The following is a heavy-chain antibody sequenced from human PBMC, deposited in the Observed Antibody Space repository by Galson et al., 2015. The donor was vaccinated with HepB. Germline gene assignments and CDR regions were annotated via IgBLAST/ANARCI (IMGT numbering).Heavy chain of an antibody. V-gene: IGHV1-3*01. CDR2: INAGNGNT. CDR3: AREGGGSSWYRLDYYYYMDV. CDR1: GYTFTSYA. J-gene: IGHJ6*03. Sequence: SVKVSCKASGYTFTSYAMHWVRQAPGQRLEWMGRINAGNGNTEYSQKFQGRVTITRDTSASTAYMELSSLRSEDTAVYYCAREGGGSSWYRLDYYYYMDVWGKGTTVTVSS. D-gene: IGHD6-13*01.